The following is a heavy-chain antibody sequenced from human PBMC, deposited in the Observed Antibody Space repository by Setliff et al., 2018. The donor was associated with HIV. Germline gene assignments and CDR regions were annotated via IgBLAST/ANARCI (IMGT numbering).Heavy chain of an antibody. CDR2: IYQSGST. V-gene: IGHV4-38-2*01. J-gene: IGHJ6*02. CDR3: ARQRVRSSGYYYDGLDV. Sequence: PSETLSLTCAVSGYSISSGYYWGWIRQPPGKGLEWIGCIYQSGSTYYNVSLKSRVIISVDTSKNQFSLRLTSVTAADTAVYFCARQRVRSSGYYYDGLDVWGQGTTVTVSS. D-gene: IGHD3-3*01. CDR1: GYSISSGYY.